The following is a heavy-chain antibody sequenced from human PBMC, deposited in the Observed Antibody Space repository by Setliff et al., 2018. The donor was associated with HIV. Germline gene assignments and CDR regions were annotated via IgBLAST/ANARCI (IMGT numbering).Heavy chain of an antibody. CDR2: IYYSGET. J-gene: IGHJ3*02. Sequence: PSETLSLTCTVSGGSINNYFWSWIRQSPGRGLEWIGYIYYSGETNYNPSLKGRVTFSVDTPKNQFSLKLSSVTAADSAVYYCARDYYNFQDMWGQGTMVTVSS. D-gene: IGHD3-3*01. CDR3: ARDYYNFQDM. CDR1: GGSINNYF. V-gene: IGHV4-59*01.